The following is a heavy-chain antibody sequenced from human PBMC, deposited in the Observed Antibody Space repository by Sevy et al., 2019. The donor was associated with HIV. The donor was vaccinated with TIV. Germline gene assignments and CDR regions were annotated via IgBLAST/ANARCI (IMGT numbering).Heavy chain of an antibody. CDR2: INQDGSVR. J-gene: IGHJ4*02. D-gene: IGHD3-16*01. Sequence: GESLKISCIASGFTISDYWMTWVRQPPGKGLEWVANINQDGSVRKYLDSVKGRFTISRDNSRNTLFLQMERLRAEDTAMYFCARDPHAVPHWGSFDSWGQGTLVTVSS. V-gene: IGHV3-7*01. CDR3: ARDPHAVPHWGSFDS. CDR1: GFTISDYW.